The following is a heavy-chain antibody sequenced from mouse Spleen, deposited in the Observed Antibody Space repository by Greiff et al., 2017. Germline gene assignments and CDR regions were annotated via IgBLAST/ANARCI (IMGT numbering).Heavy chain of an antibody. CDR3: ARGDGNYLDY. Sequence: EVKLQQSGPELVKPGASVKISCKASGYSFTGYYMNWVKQSPEKSLEWIGEINPSTGGTTYNQKFKAKATLTVDKSSSTAYMQLKSLTSEDSAVYYCARGDGNYLDYWGQGTTLTVSS. D-gene: IGHD2-1*01. CDR1: GYSFTGYY. CDR2: INPSTGGT. V-gene: IGHV1-42*01. J-gene: IGHJ2*01.